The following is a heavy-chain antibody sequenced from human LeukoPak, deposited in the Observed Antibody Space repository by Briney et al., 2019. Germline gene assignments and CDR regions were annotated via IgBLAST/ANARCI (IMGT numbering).Heavy chain of an antibody. CDR1: GFTFSGYW. J-gene: IGHJ4*02. CDR3: ARERVGATITFDF. Sequence: GGSLRLSCAASGFTFSGYWMTWVRQAPGKGLERVANIDQDGSEKYYVDSVKGRFTVSRDNAKNSLYLQMNSLRAEDTAVYYCARERVGATITFDFWGQGTLVTVSS. V-gene: IGHV3-7*01. CDR2: IDQDGSEK. D-gene: IGHD1-26*01.